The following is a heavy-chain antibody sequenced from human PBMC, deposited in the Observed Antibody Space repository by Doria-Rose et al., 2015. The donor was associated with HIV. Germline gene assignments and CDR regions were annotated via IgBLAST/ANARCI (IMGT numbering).Heavy chain of an antibody. Sequence: RASGYTFSSYGITWVRQAPGQGLEWLGWISVYSGDTKYAQKFQDRVTMTTDTSTTTAYMDLRSLTTDDTAFYYCARAKAYCSGGDCYLLGAYWGQGTLVTVSS. CDR1: GYTFSSYG. V-gene: IGHV1-18*01. CDR3: ARAKAYCSGGDCYLLGAY. CDR2: ISVYSGDT. J-gene: IGHJ4*02. D-gene: IGHD2-21*02.